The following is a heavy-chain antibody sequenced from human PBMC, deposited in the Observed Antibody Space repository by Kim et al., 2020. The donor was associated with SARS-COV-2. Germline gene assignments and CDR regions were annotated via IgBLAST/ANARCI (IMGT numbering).Heavy chain of an antibody. V-gene: IGHV1-18*01. CDR2: ITTYTGHT. J-gene: IGHJ4*02. CDR1: GYTFSRYA. CDR3: ARVEGLRFLEWTENF. D-gene: IGHD3-3*01. Sequence: ASVKVSCKASGYTFSRYAISWVRQAAGQGLEWMGWITTYTGHTNYAQSLQGRVDMTADISTNTAYMELTNLTYGDTAVYFCARVEGLRFLEWTENFWGQGTLITVSS.